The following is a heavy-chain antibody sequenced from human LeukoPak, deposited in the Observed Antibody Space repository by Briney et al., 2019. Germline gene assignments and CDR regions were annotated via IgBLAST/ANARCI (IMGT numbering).Heavy chain of an antibody. V-gene: IGHV4-34*01. Sequence: SETLSLTCAVYGGSFSGYYWSWIRQPPGKGLEWIGEINHSGSTNYNPSLKSRVTISVDTSKNQFSLKLSSVTAADTAVYYCARVGSSWTLDYWGQGTLVTVSS. CDR3: ARVGSSWTLDY. D-gene: IGHD6-13*01. CDR1: GGSFSGYY. CDR2: INHSGST. J-gene: IGHJ4*02.